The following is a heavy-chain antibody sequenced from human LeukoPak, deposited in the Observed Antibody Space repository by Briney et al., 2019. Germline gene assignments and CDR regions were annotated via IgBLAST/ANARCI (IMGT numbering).Heavy chain of an antibody. J-gene: IGHJ4*02. CDR2: INHSGST. CDR1: GGSFSDYY. D-gene: IGHD2-15*01. CDR3: ARGRIGGNY. Sequence: SETLSLTCAVYGGSFSDYYCSWIRQPPGKGLEWIGEINHSGSTNTSPSLKSRVTISVDTSKSQFSLNLSSATAADTAVYYCARGRIGGNYWGQGTLVTVSS. V-gene: IGHV4-34*01.